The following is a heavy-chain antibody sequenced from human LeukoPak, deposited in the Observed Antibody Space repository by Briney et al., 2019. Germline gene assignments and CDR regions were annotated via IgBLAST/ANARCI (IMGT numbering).Heavy chain of an antibody. V-gene: IGHV3-49*04. CDR1: GFTFGDYA. Sequence: GGSLRLSCTASGFTFGDYAMSWVSQDPGKGLEWVGFIRSKAYGGTTAYAASVKGRFTISRDDSKSIAYLQMNSLKTEDTAVYYCTRERPETYYDILTGTPRPFDYWGQGTLVTVSS. D-gene: IGHD3-9*01. CDR3: TRERPETYYDILTGTPRPFDY. J-gene: IGHJ4*02. CDR2: IRSKAYGGTT.